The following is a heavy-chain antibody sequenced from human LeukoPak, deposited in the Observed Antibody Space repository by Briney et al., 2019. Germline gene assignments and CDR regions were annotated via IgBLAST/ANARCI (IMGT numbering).Heavy chain of an antibody. CDR2: INPSGGST. Sequence: GASVKVSCKASGYTFTSYYIHWVRQAPGQGLEWMGLINPSGGSTNYAQKFQDRVTMTRDTSTSTVYMELSSLRSDDTAVYYCARVLNGYNIRDYFDYWGQGTLVTVSS. V-gene: IGHV1-46*01. CDR3: ARVLNGYNIRDYFDY. CDR1: GYTFTSYY. D-gene: IGHD5-24*01. J-gene: IGHJ4*02.